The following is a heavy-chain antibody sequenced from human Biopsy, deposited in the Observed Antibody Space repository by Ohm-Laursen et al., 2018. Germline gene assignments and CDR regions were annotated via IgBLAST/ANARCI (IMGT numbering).Heavy chain of an antibody. V-gene: IGHV4-4*07. J-gene: IGHJ4*02. Sequence: SDTLSLTCAVSGASISDYYCVWIRQPAGKGLEWIGLIFTSGSTTYNPSLRSRVTMSVDTSKNQFTQKLSSVTAADTAIYYCAKGYTDYSDSSGFSYYFRYWGQGTLVTVSS. D-gene: IGHD3-22*01. CDR2: IFTSGST. CDR1: GASISDYY. CDR3: AKGYTDYSDSSGFSYYFRY.